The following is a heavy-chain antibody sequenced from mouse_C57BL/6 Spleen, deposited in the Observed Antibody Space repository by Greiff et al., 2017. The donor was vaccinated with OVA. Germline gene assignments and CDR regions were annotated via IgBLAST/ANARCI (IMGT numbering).Heavy chain of an antibody. J-gene: IGHJ3*01. D-gene: IGHD2-13*01. CDR3: AGMVSWEGFAY. Sequence: QVQLLQSGAELVKPGASVKLSCKASGYTFTSYWMHWVKQRPGQGLEWIGMIHPSSGSTNYNEKFKGKATLTVDKSSSTAYMQLSSLTSEDSAVYYSAGMVSWEGFAYWGQGTLVTVSA. CDR2: IHPSSGST. V-gene: IGHV1-64*01. CDR1: GYTFTSYW.